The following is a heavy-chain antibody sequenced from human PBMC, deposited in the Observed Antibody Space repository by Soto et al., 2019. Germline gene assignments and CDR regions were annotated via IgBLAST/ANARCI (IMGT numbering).Heavy chain of an antibody. Sequence: SETLSLTFTVSGGSISSYYWSWIRQPPGKGLEWIGYIYYSGSTNYNPSLKSRVPISVDTSKNQFSLKLSSVTAADTAVYYCARRGYSYGYPFDYWGQGTLVTVSS. CDR3: ARRGYSYGYPFDY. D-gene: IGHD5-18*01. CDR2: IYYSGST. CDR1: GGSISSYY. V-gene: IGHV4-59*01. J-gene: IGHJ4*02.